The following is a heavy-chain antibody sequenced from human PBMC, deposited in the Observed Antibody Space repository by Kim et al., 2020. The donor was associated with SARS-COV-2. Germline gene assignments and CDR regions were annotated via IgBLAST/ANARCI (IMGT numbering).Heavy chain of an antibody. J-gene: IGHJ4*02. V-gene: IGHV4-39*01. Sequence: YNESLENRVTISIDTAEKQFSLKLSSVTAAGTAVYYCARRSGYSYGSFDYWGQGNLVAVSS. D-gene: IGHD5-18*01. CDR3: ARRSGYSYGSFDY.